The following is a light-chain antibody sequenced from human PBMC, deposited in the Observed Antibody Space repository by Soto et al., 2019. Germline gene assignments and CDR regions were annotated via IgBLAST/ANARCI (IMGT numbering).Light chain of an antibody. J-gene: IGKJ1*01. CDR2: DAY. CDR3: QQYGSSPQT. CDR1: QSFGSRY. Sequence: EIVLTQSPGTLSLSPGERATLSCRASQSFGSRYLAWYQQKPGQAPRLLIYDAYSRAIGIPDRFSGSGSGTDFTLTISRLEPEDFAVYYCQQYGSSPQTFGQGTKVEIK. V-gene: IGKV3-20*01.